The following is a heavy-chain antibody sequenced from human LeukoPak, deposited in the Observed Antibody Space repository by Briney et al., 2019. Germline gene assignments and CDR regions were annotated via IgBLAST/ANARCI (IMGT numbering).Heavy chain of an antibody. J-gene: IGHJ2*01. Sequence: PSETLSLTCTVSSGSINSYYWTWIRQPAGKGLEWLGRVYTSGGPNYNPSLKGRVTMSLDTSKNQFSLKLRSVTAADTAVYYCATRPKFMSTYFDLWGRGTLVTVSS. V-gene: IGHV4-4*07. D-gene: IGHD5/OR15-5a*01. CDR3: ATRPKFMSTYFDL. CDR2: VYTSGGP. CDR1: SGSINSYY.